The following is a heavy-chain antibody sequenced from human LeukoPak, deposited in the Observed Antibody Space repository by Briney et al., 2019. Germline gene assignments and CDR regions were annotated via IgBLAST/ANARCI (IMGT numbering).Heavy chain of an antibody. CDR1: GGAINSESYY. Sequence: KTSETLSLTCTVSGGAINSESYYWSWIRQPAGKGLEWIGRIYVSGSTNYYPSLKSRVTISVDTSKNQFSLKLSSVTAADTAVYYCASTYYYDSSAYNYYHYMDVWGKGTTVTVSS. CDR3: ASTYYYDSSAYNYYHYMDV. J-gene: IGHJ6*03. CDR2: IYVSGST. D-gene: IGHD3-22*01. V-gene: IGHV4-61*02.